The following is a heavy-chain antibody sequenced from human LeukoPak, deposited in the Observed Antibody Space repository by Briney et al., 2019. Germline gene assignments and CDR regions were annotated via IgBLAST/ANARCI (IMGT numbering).Heavy chain of an antibody. J-gene: IGHJ4*02. D-gene: IGHD2-2*01. Sequence: GGSLRLSCVASGFTFSFYWMGWVRQAPGKGLEWVANIKQDGSEKYYVDSARGRFTISRDNAKNTLYLQMNSLRAEDTAVYYCARDGGDCSSTSCYDRLDYWGQGTLVTVSS. V-gene: IGHV3-7*04. CDR2: IKQDGSEK. CDR3: ARDGGDCSSTSCYDRLDY. CDR1: GFTFSFYW.